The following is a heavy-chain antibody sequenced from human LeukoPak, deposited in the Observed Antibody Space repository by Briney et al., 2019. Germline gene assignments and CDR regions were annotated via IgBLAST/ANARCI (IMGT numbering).Heavy chain of an antibody. J-gene: IGHJ3*02. CDR2: INAGNGNT. CDR3: ARVIGGYSSSLASAFDI. Sequence: GASVKVSCKASGYTFTSYAMHWVRQAPGQRLEWMGWINAGNGNTKYSQKFQGRVTITRDTSASTAYMELSSLRSEDTAVYYCARVIGGYSSSLASAFDIWGQGTMVTVSS. D-gene: IGHD6-13*01. CDR1: GYTFTSYA. V-gene: IGHV1-3*01.